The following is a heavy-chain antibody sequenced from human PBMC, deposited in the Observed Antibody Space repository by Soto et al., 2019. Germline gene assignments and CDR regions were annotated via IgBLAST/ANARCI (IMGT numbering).Heavy chain of an antibody. J-gene: IGHJ4*02. CDR1: RRTFNRYA. Sequence: QVQLVQRGAEVKKPGSSVKVSCLASRRTFNRYAINWVRQAPGHGREWLGALVPQFGTPNYAQKFQDRVTIVADESTNTTSMELRGLTSDDTAVYYCARQNRDTPMVPFDVWGQGTLVTVSS. CDR3: ARQNRDTPMVPFDV. V-gene: IGHV1-69*01. D-gene: IGHD5-18*01. CDR2: LVPQFGTP.